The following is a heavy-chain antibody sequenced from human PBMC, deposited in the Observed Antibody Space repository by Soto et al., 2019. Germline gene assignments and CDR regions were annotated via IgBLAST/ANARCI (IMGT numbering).Heavy chain of an antibody. Sequence: AASVKVSCKASGYTFTSYAMHWVRQAPGQRLEWMGWINAGNGNTKYSQKFQGRVTITRDTSASTAYMELSSLRSEDTAVYYCARGLRITIFGVVTTDAFDIWGQGTMVTVSS. CDR1: GYTFTSYA. CDR2: INAGNGNT. V-gene: IGHV1-3*01. J-gene: IGHJ3*02. D-gene: IGHD3-3*01. CDR3: ARGLRITIFGVVTTDAFDI.